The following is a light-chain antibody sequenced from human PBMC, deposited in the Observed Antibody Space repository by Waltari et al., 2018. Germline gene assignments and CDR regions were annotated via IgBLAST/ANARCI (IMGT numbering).Light chain of an antibody. Sequence: QSVLTQPPPASGTPGQRVTISCSGRASNIGDNVVNWYQQFPGKAPKLVIYRNDQRPSGVPDRFSGSKSGTSASLAISGLQSEDEADYYCATWDDSPNGHWVFGGGTKVTVL. CDR2: RND. CDR3: ATWDDSPNGHWV. V-gene: IGLV1-44*01. J-gene: IGLJ3*02. CDR1: ASNIGDNV.